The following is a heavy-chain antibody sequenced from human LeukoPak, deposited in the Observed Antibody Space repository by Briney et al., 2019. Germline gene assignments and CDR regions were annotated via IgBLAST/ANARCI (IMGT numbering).Heavy chain of an antibody. CDR3: ARVFGHGRDYYYYQMDV. CDR1: GFTFSSYG. CDR2: IRYDGSNK. V-gene: IGHV3-30*02. J-gene: IGHJ6*03. Sequence: GGSLRLSCAASGFTFSSYGMHWVRQAPGKGLEWVAFIRYDGSNKYYADSVKGRFTISRDNSKNTLYLQMNSLRAEDTAVYYCARVFGHGRDYYYYQMDVWGKGTTVTISS. D-gene: IGHD3-3*01.